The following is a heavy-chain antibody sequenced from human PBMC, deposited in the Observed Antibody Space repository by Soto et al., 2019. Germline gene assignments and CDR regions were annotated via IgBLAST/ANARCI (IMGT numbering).Heavy chain of an antibody. CDR3: ARDKQWQPDY. V-gene: IGHV3-33*01. Sequence: QVQLVESGGGVVQPGRSLRLSCAASGFTFSSYGMHWVRQAPGKGLEWVAVIWYDGSNKYYADSVKGRFTISRDNSKNRLYLQMNSLRAEDTAVYYCARDKQWQPDYWGQGTLVTVSS. J-gene: IGHJ4*02. CDR1: GFTFSSYG. CDR2: IWYDGSNK. D-gene: IGHD6-19*01.